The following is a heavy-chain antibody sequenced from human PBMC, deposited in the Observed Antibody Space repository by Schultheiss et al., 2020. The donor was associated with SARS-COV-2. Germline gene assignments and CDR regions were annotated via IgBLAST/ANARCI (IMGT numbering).Heavy chain of an antibody. CDR3: ARDNWGRPDAAVFDF. V-gene: IGHV3-7*01. D-gene: IGHD7-27*01. Sequence: GGSLRLSCAASGFTFSSYGMHWVRQAPGKGLEWVANIKQDGSEKYYVDSVKGRFTISRDNAKNSLYLQMNSLRAEDTAVYYCARDNWGRPDAAVFDFWGQGTLVTVSS. CDR2: IKQDGSEK. CDR1: GFTFSSYG. J-gene: IGHJ4*02.